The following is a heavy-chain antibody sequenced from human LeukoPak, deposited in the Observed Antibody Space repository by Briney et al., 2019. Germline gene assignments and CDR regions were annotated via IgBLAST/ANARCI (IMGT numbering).Heavy chain of an antibody. D-gene: IGHD3-10*01. CDR1: GGSINVFY. J-gene: IGHJ4*02. CDR2: ISTSGNT. CDR3: ARGLAGSGSYWGLVDY. V-gene: IGHV4-4*07. Sequence: SETLSLTCTVSGGSINVFYWSWIRQPAGKGLQWIGRISTSGNTDYNPSLKSRVTISVDTSKNQFSLKLNSVTAADTAVYYCARGLAGSGSYWGLVDYWGQGTLVTVSS.